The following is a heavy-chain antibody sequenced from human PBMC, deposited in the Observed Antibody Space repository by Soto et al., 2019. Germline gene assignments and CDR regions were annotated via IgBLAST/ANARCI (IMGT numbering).Heavy chain of an antibody. CDR2: IGDSGDSK. CDR1: GFTFSDYY. CDR3: ARGPRGYSGYSDF. D-gene: IGHD5-12*01. Sequence: QVQLVESGGGLVKPGGSLRLSGAASGFTFSDYYMSWIRQAPGKGLEWISYIGDSGDSKYYADSVKGRFTISRDNAKKSLYLQLNSLRAEDTAVYHCARGPRGYSGYSDFWGQGTLVTVSS. V-gene: IGHV3-11*01. J-gene: IGHJ4*02.